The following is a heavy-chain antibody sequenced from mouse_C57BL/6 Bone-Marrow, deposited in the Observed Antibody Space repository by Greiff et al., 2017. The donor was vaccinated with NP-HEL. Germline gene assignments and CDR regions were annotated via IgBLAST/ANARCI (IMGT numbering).Heavy chain of an antibody. CDR2: IYPRRGNT. CDR1: GYTFTSYG. V-gene: IGHV1-81*01. Sequence: VQLQQSGAELARPGASVKLSCKASGYTFTSYGISWVKQRTGQGLEWIGEIYPRRGNTYYTEKFKGKATLTADKSSSTAYMELRSLTSEDSAVYFCANCPYYYGSFFAYWGQGTLVTVSA. CDR3: ANCPYYYGSFFAY. D-gene: IGHD1-1*01. J-gene: IGHJ3*01.